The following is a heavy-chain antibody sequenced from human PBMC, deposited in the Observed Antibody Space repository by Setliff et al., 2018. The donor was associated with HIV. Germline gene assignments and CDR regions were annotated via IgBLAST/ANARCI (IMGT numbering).Heavy chain of an antibody. V-gene: IGHV4-61*02. CDR1: SASINSGSNY. J-gene: IGHJ4*02. CDR2: IYSTGST. D-gene: IGHD2-8*01. CDR3: ASGPYCSNGVCRDWVWFFDY. Sequence: SETLSLTCTVSSASINSGSNYWNWIRQPAGKGLEWIGRIYSTGSTNYNPSRKSRVTISVDTSKNQFSLKLSSVTAADTAVYYCASGPYCSNGVCRDWVWFFDYWGQGKVVTVSS.